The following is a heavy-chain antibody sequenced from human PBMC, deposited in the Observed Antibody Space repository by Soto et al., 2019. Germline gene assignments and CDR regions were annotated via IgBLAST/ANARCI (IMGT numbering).Heavy chain of an antibody. CDR1: GYTFTGYY. CDR3: ASGVRYSSSWDYFDY. J-gene: IGHJ4*02. CDR2: INPDSGGT. Sequence: ASVKVSCKASGYTFTGYYMHWVRQAPGQGLEWMGWINPDSGGTNYAQKFQGRVTMTRDTSISTAYMELSRLRPDDTAVYYCASGVRYSSSWDYFDYWGQGTLVTVSS. V-gene: IGHV1-2*02. D-gene: IGHD6-6*01.